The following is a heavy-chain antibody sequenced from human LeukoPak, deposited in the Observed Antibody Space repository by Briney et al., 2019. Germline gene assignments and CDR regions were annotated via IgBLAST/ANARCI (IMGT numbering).Heavy chain of an antibody. CDR2: MNPNSGNT. J-gene: IGHJ3*02. V-gene: IGHV1-8*03. CDR1: GYTFTSYD. CDR3: ARESSSRIAFDI. D-gene: IGHD6-6*01. Sequence: GASVKVSCKASGYTFTSYDINWVRQATGQGLEWMGWMNPNSGNTGYAQKFQGRVTITRNTSISTAYMELSSLRSEDTAVYYCARESSSRIAFDIWGQGTMVTVSS.